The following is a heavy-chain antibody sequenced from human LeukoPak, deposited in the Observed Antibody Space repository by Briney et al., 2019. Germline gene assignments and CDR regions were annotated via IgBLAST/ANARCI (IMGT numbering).Heavy chain of an antibody. J-gene: IGHJ4*02. V-gene: IGHV3-23*01. Sequence: GGSLRLSCAASGSTFSTYALSWVRQAPGKGLEWVSAISGNGGSTYYADSVKGRFTISRDNPKNTLYLQMNSLRAEDTALYYCTTAPSYSSSWYERNYWGQGTRVTVSS. CDR2: ISGNGGST. CDR1: GSTFSTYA. CDR3: TTAPSYSSSWYERNY. D-gene: IGHD6-13*01.